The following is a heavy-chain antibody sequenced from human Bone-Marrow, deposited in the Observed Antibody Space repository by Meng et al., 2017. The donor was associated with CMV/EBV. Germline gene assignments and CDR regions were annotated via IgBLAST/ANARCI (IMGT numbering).Heavy chain of an antibody. J-gene: IGHJ4*02. CDR2: ISGSGGST. D-gene: IGHD2-2*01. Sequence: GESLKISCAASGFTFSSYAMSWVRQAPGKGLEWVSAISGSGGSTYYADSVKGRFTISRDNSKNTLYLQMNSLRAEDTAVYYCARGPGADCSSTSCSQKHFDYWGQGTLVTVSS. CDR1: GFTFSSYA. CDR3: ARGPGADCSSTSCSQKHFDY. V-gene: IGHV3-23*01.